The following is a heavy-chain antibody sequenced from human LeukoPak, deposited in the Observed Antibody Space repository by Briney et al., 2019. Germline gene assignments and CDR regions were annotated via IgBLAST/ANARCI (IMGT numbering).Heavy chain of an antibody. J-gene: IGHJ4*02. D-gene: IGHD3-9*01. CDR3: AREGGYDILTGYQDN. Sequence: ASVKVSCKASGYIFTTYFIHWVRQAPGQGLEWMGWINPNNGDTNYVQKFQGRVTMTRDTSTSTAYMELTRLRSDDTAVYYCAREGGYDILTGYQDNWGQGTLVTVSS. CDR1: GYIFTTYF. V-gene: IGHV1-2*02. CDR2: INPNNGDT.